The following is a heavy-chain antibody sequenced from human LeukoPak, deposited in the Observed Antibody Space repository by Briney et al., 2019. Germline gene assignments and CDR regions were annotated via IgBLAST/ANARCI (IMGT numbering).Heavy chain of an antibody. Sequence: GASVKVSCKASGYTFTSYAMHWVRQAPGQRLEWMGWINAGNGNTKYSQKFQGRVTITRDTSASTAYMELSSLRSEDTAVYYCARYPAGWYGSGSLRYFDLWGRGTLVTVSS. V-gene: IGHV1-3*01. CDR1: GYTFTSYA. J-gene: IGHJ2*01. CDR3: ARYPAGWYGSGSLRYFDL. CDR2: INAGNGNT. D-gene: IGHD3-10*01.